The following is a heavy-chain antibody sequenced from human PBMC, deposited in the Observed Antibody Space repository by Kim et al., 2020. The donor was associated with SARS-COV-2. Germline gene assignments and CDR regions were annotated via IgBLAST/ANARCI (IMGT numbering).Heavy chain of an antibody. CDR2: ISKDGSHK. CDR3: ARSTSVFWWYFDW. Sequence: GGSLRLFCEASGFNFNSDAINWVRQAPGKGLEWVAIISKDGSHKFYAGSVVGRFTISRDNSRNTLYLQMNSLRNDDTAAYYCARSTSVFWWYFDWCGQGT. D-gene: IGHD3-3*01. V-gene: IGHV3-30*03. CDR1: GFNFNSDA. J-gene: IGHJ4*02.